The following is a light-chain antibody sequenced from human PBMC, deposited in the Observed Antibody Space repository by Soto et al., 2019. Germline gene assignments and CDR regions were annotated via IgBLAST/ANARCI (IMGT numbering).Light chain of an antibody. J-gene: IGLJ3*02. V-gene: IGLV2-8*01. Sequence: QSALTQSPSASGSPGQSVTISCTGTSSDVGNYKYVSWYQQHPGKAPKLLIYAVSKRPSGVPDRFSGSKSGNTASLTVSGLQVEDEADYYCSSYAGSNLWVFGGGTKLTVL. CDR2: AVS. CDR1: SSDVGNYKY. CDR3: SSYAGSNLWV.